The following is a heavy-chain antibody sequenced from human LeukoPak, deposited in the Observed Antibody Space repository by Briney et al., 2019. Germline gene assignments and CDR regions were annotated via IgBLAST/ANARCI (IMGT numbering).Heavy chain of an antibody. Sequence: PSETLSLSCTVSGGSISSGGYYWGWLRQPPGKGLEWIGSIYYSGSTYYNPSLKSRVTISVDTSKNQFSLKLSSVTAADTAVYYCARAGSSWYGVYWGQGTLVTVSS. D-gene: IGHD6-13*01. CDR1: GGSISSGGYY. CDR3: ARAGSSWYGVY. J-gene: IGHJ4*02. V-gene: IGHV4-39*01. CDR2: IYYSGST.